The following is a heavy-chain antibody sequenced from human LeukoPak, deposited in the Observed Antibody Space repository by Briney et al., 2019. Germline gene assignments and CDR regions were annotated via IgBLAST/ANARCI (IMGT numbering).Heavy chain of an antibody. CDR2: IYHSGST. CDR1: GYSISSGYY. V-gene: IGHV4-38-2*02. Sequence: SETLSLTCTVSGYSISSGYYWGWIRQPPGKGLEWIGSIYHSGSTYYNPSLKSRVTISVDTSKNQFSLKLSSVTAADTAVYYCARLAYYGSGSIRDDYWGQGTLVTVSS. CDR3: ARLAYYGSGSIRDDY. D-gene: IGHD3-10*01. J-gene: IGHJ4*02.